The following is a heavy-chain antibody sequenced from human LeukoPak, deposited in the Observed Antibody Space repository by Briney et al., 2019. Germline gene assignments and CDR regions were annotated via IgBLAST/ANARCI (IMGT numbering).Heavy chain of an antibody. CDR1: GFTFSSYS. J-gene: IGHJ3*02. D-gene: IGHD3-22*01. CDR3: ARDGYYYDSSPIGAFDI. Sequence: GGSLRLSCAASGFTFSSYSMNWVRQAPGKGLEWVSSISSSSSYIYYADSVKGRFTISRDNAKNSLYLQMNSLRAEDTAVYYCARDGYYYDSSPIGAFDIWGQETMVTVSS. CDR2: ISSSSSYI. V-gene: IGHV3-21*01.